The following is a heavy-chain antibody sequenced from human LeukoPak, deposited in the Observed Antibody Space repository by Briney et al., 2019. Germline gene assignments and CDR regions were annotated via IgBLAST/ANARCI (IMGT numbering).Heavy chain of an antibody. D-gene: IGHD3-9*01. CDR2: IYTSGST. CDR3: ARATTGFDWPLKKRPFDY. V-gene: IGHV4-61*02. CDR1: GGSISSGSYH. Sequence: SQTLSLTCTVSGGSISSGSYHWSWIRQPAGEGLEWIGRIYTSGSTNYNPSLKSRVTISVDTSKNQFSLKLSSVTAADTAVYYCARATTGFDWPLKKRPFDYWGQGTLVTVSS. J-gene: IGHJ4*02.